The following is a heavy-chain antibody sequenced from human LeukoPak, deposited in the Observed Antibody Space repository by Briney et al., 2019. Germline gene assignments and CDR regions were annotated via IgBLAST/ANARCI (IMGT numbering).Heavy chain of an antibody. CDR1: GFTFSTHW. CDR3: ARGPGSSGGAYVGDY. CDR2: ADGGGSST. V-gene: IGHV3-74*01. D-gene: IGHD3-22*01. Sequence: GGSLRLSCAASGFTFSTHWMHWVRHVPGRGPVWVSRADGGGSSTSYADSVKGRFSISRDNAKSTLYLQMNGLRAEDTAVYYCARGPGSSGGAYVGDYWGHGTLVTVSS. J-gene: IGHJ4*01.